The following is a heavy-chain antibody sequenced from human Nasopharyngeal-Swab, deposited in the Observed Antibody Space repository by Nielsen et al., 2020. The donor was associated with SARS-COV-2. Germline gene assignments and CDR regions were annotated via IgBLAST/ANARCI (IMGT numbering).Heavy chain of an antibody. CDR3: ARDPGRWVRGVYY. Sequence: GESLKISCAASGFTFSSYSMNWVRQAPGKGLEWVSSISSSSSYIYYADPVKGRFTISRDNAKNSLYLQMNSLRAEDTAVYYCARDPGRWVRGVYYWGQGTPVTVSS. V-gene: IGHV3-21*01. D-gene: IGHD3-10*01. CDR2: ISSSSSYI. J-gene: IGHJ4*02. CDR1: GFTFSSYS.